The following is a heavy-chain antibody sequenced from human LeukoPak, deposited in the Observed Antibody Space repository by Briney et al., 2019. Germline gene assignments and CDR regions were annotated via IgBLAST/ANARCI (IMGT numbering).Heavy chain of an antibody. Sequence: GGSLRLSCAASGFTFNSYGMHWVRQAPGKGLEWVAAIWYEGNNKYYADSVTGRFTISRDNSNNTLYLQMNDLRPEDTAVYYCARDQNILTGYYLYDYWGQGTQVTVSS. D-gene: IGHD3-9*01. CDR2: IWYEGNNK. V-gene: IGHV3-33*01. CDR1: GFTFNSYG. CDR3: ARDQNILTGYYLYDY. J-gene: IGHJ4*02.